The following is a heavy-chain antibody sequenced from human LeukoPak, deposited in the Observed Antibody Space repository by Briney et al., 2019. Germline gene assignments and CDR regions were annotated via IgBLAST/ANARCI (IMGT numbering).Heavy chain of an antibody. Sequence: AGSLRLPCAASGFTVSSNYKSWVRHAPGQGLEWDSVICSGGSTYYYDSLKGRFTISREDSKNTLYLQMNSLRSEYTAVYYCARDYNYYDNSGYYYSYGMDVWGQGTTVTVSS. CDR3: ARDYNYYDNSGYYYSYGMDV. V-gene: IGHV3-66*01. CDR2: ICSGGST. D-gene: IGHD3-22*01. J-gene: IGHJ6*02. CDR1: GFTVSSNY.